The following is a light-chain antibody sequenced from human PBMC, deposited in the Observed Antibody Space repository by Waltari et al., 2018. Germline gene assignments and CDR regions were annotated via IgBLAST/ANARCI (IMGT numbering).Light chain of an antibody. CDR1: QSIERW. J-gene: IGKJ1*01. V-gene: IGKV1-5*03. Sequence: DIQMTQSPSTLSASVGERITITCRASQSIERWLAWYQQKPGKAPKLLIDKTSSLESGVASRFSGSGYGTEFTLTISSLQPDDLATYYCQEYKTYRTFGQGTKVEIK. CDR3: QEYKTYRT. CDR2: KTS.